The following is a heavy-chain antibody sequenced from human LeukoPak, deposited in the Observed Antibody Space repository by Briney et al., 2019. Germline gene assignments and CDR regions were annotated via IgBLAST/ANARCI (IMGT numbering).Heavy chain of an antibody. D-gene: IGHD6-19*01. CDR2: ISSSASTE. Sequence: PGGSLRLSCAASGFTFSSYEMNWVRQAPGKGLEWVSYISSSASTEYYADSVRGRFTISRDNAKNSLYLQMNSLRAEDTALYYCAREPTRGSSGWYHDAFDVWGQGTMVTVSS. CDR3: AREPTRGSSGWYHDAFDV. CDR1: GFTFSSYE. V-gene: IGHV3-48*03. J-gene: IGHJ3*01.